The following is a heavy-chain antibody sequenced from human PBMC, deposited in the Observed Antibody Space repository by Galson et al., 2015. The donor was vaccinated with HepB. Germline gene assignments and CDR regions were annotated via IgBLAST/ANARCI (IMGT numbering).Heavy chain of an antibody. V-gene: IGHV3-30*04. Sequence: SLRLSCAASGFTFSSYAMHWVRQAPGKGLEWVAVISYDGSNKYYADSVKGRFTISRDNSKNTLYLQMNSLRAEDTAVYYCARGGDPYIVATMGDAFDIWGQGTMVTVSS. CDR1: GFTFSSYA. D-gene: IGHD5-12*01. J-gene: IGHJ3*02. CDR2: ISYDGSNK. CDR3: ARGGDPYIVATMGDAFDI.